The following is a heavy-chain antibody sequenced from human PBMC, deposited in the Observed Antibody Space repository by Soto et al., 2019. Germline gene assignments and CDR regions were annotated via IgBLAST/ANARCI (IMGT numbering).Heavy chain of an antibody. Sequence: QEQLVESGGGVVQPGRSLRLSCAASGFTFHTYGMHWVRQIPGKGLQWVAIIWYDGSIKYYADSVRGRFTISRDNSKNTLYFQMNSLRDEDTAVYYCARIDCTGDNCNPYDHYGMDVWGQGTTVTVSS. V-gene: IGHV3-33*01. CDR3: ARIDCTGDNCNPYDHYGMDV. J-gene: IGHJ6*02. D-gene: IGHD2-8*02. CDR2: IWYDGSIK. CDR1: GFTFHTYG.